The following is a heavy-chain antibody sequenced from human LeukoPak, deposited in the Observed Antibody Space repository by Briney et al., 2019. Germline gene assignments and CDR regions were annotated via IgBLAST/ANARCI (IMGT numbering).Heavy chain of an antibody. J-gene: IGHJ4*02. D-gene: IGHD6-13*01. Sequence: ASVKVSCKASGYTFTGYYMHWVRQAPGQGLEWMGWINPNSGGTNYAQKFQGRVTMTRDTSISTAYMELSRLRSDDTAVCYCARVIHMKYSSSWYVGYWGQGTLVTVSS. CDR1: GYTFTGYY. CDR3: ARVIHMKYSSSWYVGY. V-gene: IGHV1-2*02. CDR2: INPNSGGT.